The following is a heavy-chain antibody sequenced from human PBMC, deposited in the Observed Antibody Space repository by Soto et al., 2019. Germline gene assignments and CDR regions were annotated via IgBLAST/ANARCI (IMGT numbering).Heavy chain of an antibody. V-gene: IGHV3-23*01. J-gene: IGHJ4*02. CDR2: IGGSGGST. D-gene: IGHD1-26*01. Sequence: PGGSLRLSCAASGFTFSSYAMSWVRQSPGKGLEWVSAIGGSGGSTYYADSVKGRFTISRDNSKNTLYLQMNSLRAEDTAVYYCAKGSIVGATHWGLFDYWGQGTLVTVSS. CDR1: GFTFSSYA. CDR3: AKGSIVGATHWGLFDY.